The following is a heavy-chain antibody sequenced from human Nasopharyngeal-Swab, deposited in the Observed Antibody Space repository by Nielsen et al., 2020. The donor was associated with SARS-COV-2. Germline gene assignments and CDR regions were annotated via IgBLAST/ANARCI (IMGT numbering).Heavy chain of an antibody. V-gene: IGHV3-23*01. CDR2: ITGSGGST. CDR3: AKDREATYYYGSGSFDY. CDR1: GFTFSSYT. Sequence: GESLKISCGASGFTFSSYTMTWVRRAPGRGLEWVSAITGSGGSTYYADPVKGRFTISRDNSKNTLYLQMNSLRAEDTAVYYCAKDREATYYYGSGSFDYWGQGTLVTVSS. D-gene: IGHD3-10*01. J-gene: IGHJ4*02.